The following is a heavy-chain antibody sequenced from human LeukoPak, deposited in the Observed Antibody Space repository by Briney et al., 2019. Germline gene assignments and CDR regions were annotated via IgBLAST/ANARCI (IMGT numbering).Heavy chain of an antibody. Sequence: GGSLRLSCTASGFTFGDYAMSWVRQAPGKGLEWVGFIRSKAYGGTTEYAASVKGRFTISRDDSKSIAYLQMNSLKTEDTAVYYCTREPLRVGYYFDYWGQGTLVTVSS. V-gene: IGHV3-49*04. J-gene: IGHJ4*02. D-gene: IGHD3-16*01. CDR3: TREPLRVGYYFDY. CDR1: GFTFGDYA. CDR2: IRSKAYGGTT.